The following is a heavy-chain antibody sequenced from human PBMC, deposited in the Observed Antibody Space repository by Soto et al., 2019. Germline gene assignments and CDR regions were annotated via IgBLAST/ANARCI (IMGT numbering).Heavy chain of an antibody. CDR3: AREFAY. CDR1: GGSVNSGSFY. J-gene: IGHJ4*02. CDR2: IYSSGST. V-gene: IGHV4-61*01. Sequence: PSETLSLTCTVSGGSVNSGSFYWSWIRQPPGKELEWIGLIYSSGSTNYNPSLKSRLTISLDTSNNQFTLKLSSVTAADTAVYYCAREFAYWGQGILVTVSS.